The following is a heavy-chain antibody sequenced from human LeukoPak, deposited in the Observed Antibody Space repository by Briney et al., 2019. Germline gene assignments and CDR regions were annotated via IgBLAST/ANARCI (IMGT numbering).Heavy chain of an antibody. D-gene: IGHD6-19*01. J-gene: IGHJ4*02. CDR3: AKDFTYAVAGRGDFDY. V-gene: IGHV3-30*02. Sequence: GGSLRLSCAASGFTFSIYGMHWVRQAPGKGLELVAFIRFDGSNKYYADSVKGRFTISRDNSKNTLHLQMSSLRGEDTAVYYCAKDFTYAVAGRGDFDYWGQGTLVTVSS. CDR2: IRFDGSNK. CDR1: GFTFSIYG.